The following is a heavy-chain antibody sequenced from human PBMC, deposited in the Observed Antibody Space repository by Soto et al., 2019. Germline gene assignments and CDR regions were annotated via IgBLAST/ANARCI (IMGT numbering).Heavy chain of an antibody. Sequence: GSSVKVACKASGYTLTSHDINWVRQAPGQGLEWMGWMNPQTTKTGLAQMLQGSVTMTVDTSINTTYMELNSLRSEDSAVYYCTRGANGGWGGFDYWRQGTLVTVSS. CDR3: TRGANGGWGGFDY. J-gene: IGHJ4*02. V-gene: IGHV1-8*01. CDR1: GYTLTSHD. CDR2: MNPQTTKT. D-gene: IGHD2-8*01.